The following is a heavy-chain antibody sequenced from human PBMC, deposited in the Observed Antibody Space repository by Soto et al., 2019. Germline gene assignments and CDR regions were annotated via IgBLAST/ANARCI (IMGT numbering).Heavy chain of an antibody. V-gene: IGHV3-7*03. CDR2: IKQDGSEK. CDR3: ARVGSAMIVPNWFDP. CDR1: GFTFSSYW. J-gene: IGHJ5*02. Sequence: GWSLRLSCAASGFTFSSYWMSWVRQAPGKGLEWVANIKQDGSEKYYVDSVKGRFTISRDNAKNSLYLQMNSLRAEDTAVYYCARVGSAMIVPNWFDPWGQGTLVTVSS. D-gene: IGHD3-22*01.